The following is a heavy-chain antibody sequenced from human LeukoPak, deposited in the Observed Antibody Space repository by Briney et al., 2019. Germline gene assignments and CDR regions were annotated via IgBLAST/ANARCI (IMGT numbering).Heavy chain of an antibody. Sequence: GGSLRLSCAGSGFTFSSYAMSWVRQAPGKGLEWVSSISGSAISTYFADSVKGRFTISRDNSKNTLYLQMNSLRAEDTAVYYCAKRGGLAAAGTEEYFQHWGQGTLVTVSS. CDR1: GFTFSSYA. V-gene: IGHV3-23*01. D-gene: IGHD6-13*01. CDR2: ISGSAIST. J-gene: IGHJ1*01. CDR3: AKRGGLAAAGTEEYFQH.